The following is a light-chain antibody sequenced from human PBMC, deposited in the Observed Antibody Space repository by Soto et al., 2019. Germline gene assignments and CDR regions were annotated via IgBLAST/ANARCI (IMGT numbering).Light chain of an antibody. CDR1: QSLVNTY. CDR2: DAS. J-gene: IGKJ1*01. V-gene: IGKV3-20*01. CDR3: QSYGSSRT. Sequence: EVVLTQSPGSLSLSPGDRATLSCRASQSLVNTYVAWYQQKAGQAPRLLIYDASTRATGIPDRFSGSGSGTDFTLSISRLEPEDFAVYYCQSYGSSRTFVHGTKVEI.